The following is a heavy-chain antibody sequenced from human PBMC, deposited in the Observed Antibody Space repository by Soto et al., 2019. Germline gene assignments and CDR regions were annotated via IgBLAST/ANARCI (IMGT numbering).Heavy chain of an antibody. D-gene: IGHD6-13*01. V-gene: IGHV3-23*01. CDR2: ISGSGGST. CDR1: GFTFSSYA. CDR3: AKLSSSWYSTTAEYFQH. Sequence: HPGGSLRLSCSASGFTFSSYAMSWVRQAPGKGLEWVSAISGSGGSTYYADSVKGRFTISRDNSKNTLYLQMNSLRAEDTAVYYCAKLSSSWYSTTAEYFQHWGQGTLVTVSS. J-gene: IGHJ1*01.